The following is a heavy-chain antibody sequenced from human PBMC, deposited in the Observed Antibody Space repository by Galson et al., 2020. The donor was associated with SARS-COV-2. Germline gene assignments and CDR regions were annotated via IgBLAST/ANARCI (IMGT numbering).Heavy chain of an antibody. J-gene: IGHJ6*02. Sequence: GESLKISCAASGFTFSNAWMSWVRQAPGKGLEWVGRIKSKTDGGTTDYAAPVKGRFTISRDDSKNTLYLQMNSLKTEDTAVYYCTTQMGGDADIVVVPAAMNYYYYGMDVWGQGTTVTVSS. CDR1: GFTFSNAW. D-gene: IGHD2-2*01. V-gene: IGHV3-15*01. CDR2: IKSKTDGGTT. CDR3: TTQMGGDADIVVVPAAMNYYYYGMDV.